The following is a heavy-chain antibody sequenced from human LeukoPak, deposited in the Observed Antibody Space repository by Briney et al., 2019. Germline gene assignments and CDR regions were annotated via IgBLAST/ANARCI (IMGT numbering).Heavy chain of an antibody. CDR3: TTEYLAVAGSGIDY. CDR2: IKSKTDGGTT. D-gene: IGHD6-19*01. CDR1: GGSISSYY. V-gene: IGHV3-15*01. J-gene: IGHJ4*02. Sequence: PSETLSLTCTVSGGSISSYYWSWVRQAPGKGPELVGRIKSKTDGGTTDYAAPVKGRFTISRDDSKNTLYLQMNSLKTEDTAVYYCTTEYLAVAGSGIDYWGQGTLVTVSS.